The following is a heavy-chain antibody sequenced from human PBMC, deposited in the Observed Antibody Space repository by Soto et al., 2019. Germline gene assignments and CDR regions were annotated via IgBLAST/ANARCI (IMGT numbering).Heavy chain of an antibody. J-gene: IGHJ6*03. CDR3: ARGLILWFGELSRRGGYYYYMDV. Sequence: QVQLQQWGAGLLKPSETLSLTCAVYGGSFSGYQWSWIRQTPGKGLEWIGEINDSGNINYNPSLRRRVTILVHTAKNQISRKLSSVTAADTAVYFCARGLILWFGELSRRGGYYYYMDVWGKGTTVTGSS. V-gene: IGHV4-34*01. CDR2: INDSGNI. D-gene: IGHD3-10*01. CDR1: GGSFSGYQ.